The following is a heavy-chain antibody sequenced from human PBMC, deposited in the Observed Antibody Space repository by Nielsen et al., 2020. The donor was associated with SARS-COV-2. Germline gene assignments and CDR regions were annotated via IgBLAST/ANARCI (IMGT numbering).Heavy chain of an antibody. CDR3: AKISGSQRHYFDF. CDR2: INSGSSYT. D-gene: IGHD1-26*01. J-gene: IGHJ4*02. Sequence: GGSLRLSCEASGFSFSDSYMSWIRQAPGKGLEWVSYINSGSSYTNYADSVKGRFTISRDNSKNTLYLQLNSLRAEDTAVFYCAKISGSQRHYFDFWGQGALVTVSS. CDR1: GFSFSDSY. V-gene: IGHV3-11*03.